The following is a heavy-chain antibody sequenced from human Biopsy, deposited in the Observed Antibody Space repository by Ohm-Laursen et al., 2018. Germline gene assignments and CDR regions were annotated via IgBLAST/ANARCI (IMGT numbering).Heavy chain of an antibody. CDR3: ASVVLGPTNDAFDL. J-gene: IGHJ3*01. CDR2: IYSSGSS. V-gene: IGHV4-4*07. D-gene: IGHD3-22*01. Sequence: SETLSLTCPVSGGSLSSYYWSWIRQPAGKGLEWIGRIYSSGSSNYNPSLKSRVTISVDTSKKQLSLRLRSVTAADTAMYYCASVVLGPTNDAFDLWGQGTMVVVSS. CDR1: GGSLSSYY.